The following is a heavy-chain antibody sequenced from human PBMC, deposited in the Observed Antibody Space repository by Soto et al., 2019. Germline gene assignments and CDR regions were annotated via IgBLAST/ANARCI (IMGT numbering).Heavy chain of an antibody. J-gene: IGHJ4*02. CDR3: ARDRRFLEWFPFDY. D-gene: IGHD3-3*01. CDR1: GFTFSSYE. CDR2: ISSSGSTI. V-gene: IGHV3-48*03. Sequence: GGSLRLSCAASGFTFSSYEMNWVRQAPGKGLEWVSYISSSGSTIYYADSVKGRFTISRDNAKNSLYLQMNSLRAEDTAVYYCARDRRFLEWFPFDYWGQATLVTVSS.